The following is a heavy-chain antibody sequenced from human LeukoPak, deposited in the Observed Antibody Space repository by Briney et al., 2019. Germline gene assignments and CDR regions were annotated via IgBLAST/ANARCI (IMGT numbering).Heavy chain of an antibody. V-gene: IGHV3-21*01. CDR1: GFTFSSYS. CDR2: ISSSSSYI. D-gene: IGHD6-13*01. Sequence: GGSMRLACAASGFTFSSYSMNWVRQAPGKGLEWVSSISSSSSYIYYADSVKGRFTISRDNAKNSLYLQMNSLRAEDTAVYYCARGSEAAAGNAYNWFDPWGQGTLVTVSS. CDR3: ARGSEAAAGNAYNWFDP. J-gene: IGHJ5*02.